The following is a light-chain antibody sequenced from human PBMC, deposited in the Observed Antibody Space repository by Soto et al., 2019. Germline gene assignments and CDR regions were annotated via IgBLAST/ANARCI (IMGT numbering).Light chain of an antibody. CDR2: EVS. J-gene: IGLJ2*01. CDR1: SSDVDGYNY. CDR3: SSYTSSSTLV. V-gene: IGLV2-14*01. Sequence: QSALTQPASVSGSPGQSITISCTGTSSDVDGYNYVSWYQQHPGIAPKLMISEVSNRPSGVSNRFSGSKSGNTASLTISGLQAEDEADYYCSSYTSSSTLVFGGGTKLTVL.